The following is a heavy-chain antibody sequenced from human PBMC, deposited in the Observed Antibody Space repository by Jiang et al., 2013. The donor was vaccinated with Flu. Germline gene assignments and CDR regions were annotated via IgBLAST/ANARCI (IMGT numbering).Heavy chain of an antibody. CDR3: ARHGSPTNWNYVFH. J-gene: IGHJ4*02. CDR1: GGSISSYY. V-gene: IGHV4-59*08. Sequence: GLVKPSGTLSLTCTVSGGSISSYYWSWIRQPPGKGLEWIGYIYYSGSTNYNPSLKSRVTISVDTSKNQFSLKLSSVTAADTAVYYCARHGSPTNWNYVFHWGQGTLVTVSS. CDR2: IYYSGST. D-gene: IGHD1-7*01.